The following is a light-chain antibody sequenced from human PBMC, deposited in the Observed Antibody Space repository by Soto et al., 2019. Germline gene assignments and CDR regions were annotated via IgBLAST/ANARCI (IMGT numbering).Light chain of an antibody. Sequence: EIVMTQSPASLSVSPGDGATLSCRASQSVASNVAWYQQQPGQGPRLLIHGASTRAVGVPARFSGSGSGTDFTLTISRLHSQDFAVYYCQQYHNWPPQYTFGQGTKLQI. CDR3: QQYHNWPPQYT. V-gene: IGKV3-15*01. CDR1: QSVASN. J-gene: IGKJ2*01. CDR2: GAS.